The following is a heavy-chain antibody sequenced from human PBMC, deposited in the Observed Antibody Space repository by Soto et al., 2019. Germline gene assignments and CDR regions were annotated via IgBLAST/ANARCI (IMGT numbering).Heavy chain of an antibody. CDR2: ISWNNGNI. D-gene: IGHD5-18*01. J-gene: IGHJ6*03. CDR3: VKDKGEGGYIYGYSGYMDV. CDR1: GFTFDECA. Sequence: EVQLVETGGGLVQSGRSLRLSCTVSGFTFDECAMHWVRQAPGKGLAWVSGISWNNGNIGYADSVRGRFTISRDNAKKSLYLQMNSLRAEDTALYYCVKDKGEGGYIYGYSGYMDVWGKGTTVTVAS. V-gene: IGHV3-9*01.